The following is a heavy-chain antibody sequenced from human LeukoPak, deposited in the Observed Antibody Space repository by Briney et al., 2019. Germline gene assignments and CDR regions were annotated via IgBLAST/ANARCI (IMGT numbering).Heavy chain of an antibody. CDR2: MNPSSGNT. D-gene: IGHD2-8*01. J-gene: IGHJ5*02. V-gene: IGHV1-8*01. CDR3: ARAQKRVYYP. Sequence: ASVKVSCKASGYTFTSYDINWVRQATGQGLEWMGWMNPSSGNTGYAQKFQGRVSMTRNTSISTAYMERSSLRSEDTAVYYCARAQKRVYYPWGQGTLVAVSS. CDR1: GYTFTSYD.